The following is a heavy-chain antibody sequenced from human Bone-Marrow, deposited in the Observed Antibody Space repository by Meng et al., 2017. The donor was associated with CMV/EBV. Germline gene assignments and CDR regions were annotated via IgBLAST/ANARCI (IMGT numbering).Heavy chain of an antibody. CDR2: ISSSGSTI. CDR1: GFTFSSYE. Sequence: GESLKISCAASGFTFSSYEMNWVRQAPGKGLEWVSYISSSGSTIYYADSVKGRFTISRDNAKNSLYLQMNSLRAEDTAVYYCARIGSSSWGMGYDVDDWGQGTLVTVSS. V-gene: IGHV3-48*03. CDR3: ARIGSSSWGMGYDVDD. D-gene: IGHD6-13*01. J-gene: IGHJ4*02.